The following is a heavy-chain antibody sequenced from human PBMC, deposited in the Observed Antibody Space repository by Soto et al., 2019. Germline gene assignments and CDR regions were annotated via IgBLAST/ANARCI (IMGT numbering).Heavy chain of an antibody. CDR3: ARGRVVITFGGVIVIPYFDY. CDR2: IYYNGST. Sequence: SETLSLTCTVSGGSISSGFYYWSWIRQHPGKGLEWIGYIYYNGSTYYNPSLKSRVTISVDTSKNQFSLKLSSVTAADKAVYYCARGRVVITFGGVIVIPYFDYWGQGTLVTVSS. J-gene: IGHJ4*02. D-gene: IGHD3-16*02. V-gene: IGHV4-31*03. CDR1: GGSISSGFYY.